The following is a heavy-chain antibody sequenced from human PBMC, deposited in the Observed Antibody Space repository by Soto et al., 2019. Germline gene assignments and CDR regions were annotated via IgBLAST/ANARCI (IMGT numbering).Heavy chain of an antibody. J-gene: IGHJ5*02. CDR3: ARVRVGSYNWFDP. Sequence: EVQLVESGGGLVQPGGSLRLSCAVSGFSFSSYWMHWVRQAPGKGLEWVSRITSDGSRTYYADSVKGRFTISRDNAKNTLYLQMNSLRAEDTAVYYCARVRVGSYNWFDPWGQGTLVTVSS. V-gene: IGHV3-74*01. CDR2: ITSDGSRT. CDR1: GFSFSSYW. D-gene: IGHD6-13*01.